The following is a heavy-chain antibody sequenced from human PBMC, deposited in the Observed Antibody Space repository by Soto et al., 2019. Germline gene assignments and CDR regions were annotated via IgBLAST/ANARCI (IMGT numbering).Heavy chain of an antibody. Sequence: ASVKVSCKASGYTFTSYAMHWVRQAPGQRLEWMGWINAGNGNTKYSQKFQGRVTITRDTSASTAYMELSSLRSEDTAVYYCARDVGVAPNWFDPWGQGTLVTVSS. CDR2: INAGNGNT. V-gene: IGHV1-3*01. J-gene: IGHJ5*02. CDR3: ARDVGVAPNWFDP. D-gene: IGHD3-3*01. CDR1: GYTFTSYA.